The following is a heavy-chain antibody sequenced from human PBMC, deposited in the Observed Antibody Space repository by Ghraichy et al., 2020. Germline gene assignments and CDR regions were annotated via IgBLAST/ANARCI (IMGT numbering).Heavy chain of an antibody. J-gene: IGHJ3*02. V-gene: IGHV2-5*02. Sequence: SRPTLVKPTQTLTLTCTFSGFSLSTSGVGVGWIRQPPGKALEWLALIFWDDDKRYTPSLKSRLTITKDTSKNQVVLTMTNMDPADTATYYCARRVMTQGAFDIWGQGTMVTVSS. CDR1: GFSLSTSGVG. CDR3: ARRVMTQGAFDI. CDR2: IFWDDDK.